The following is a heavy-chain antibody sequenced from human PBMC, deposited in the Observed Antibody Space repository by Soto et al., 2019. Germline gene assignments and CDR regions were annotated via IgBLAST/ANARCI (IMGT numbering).Heavy chain of an antibody. CDR3: AKDILWGQSDY. J-gene: IGHJ4*02. CDR2: INTDGTNT. V-gene: IGHV3-74*03. Sequence: EVQLVESGGGLVQPGGSLRLSCAVSGFTFSRYWMHWFRQDPGNGLVWVSSINTDGTNTQYADSVRGRFTVSRDNAKNTVYLQMISLRGEDTAVYYCAKDILWGQSDYWGQGTLVVVSS. D-gene: IGHD2-15*01. CDR1: GFTFSRYW.